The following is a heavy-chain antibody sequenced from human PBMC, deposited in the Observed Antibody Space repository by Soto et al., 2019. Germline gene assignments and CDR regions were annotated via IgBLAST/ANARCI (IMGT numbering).Heavy chain of an antibody. J-gene: IGHJ2*01. D-gene: IGHD6-19*01. CDR2: ITSSSSTI. Sequence: EVQLVESGGGLVQPGGSLRLSCAASGFTFSSYDMNWVRQAPGKGLEWVSYITSSSSTIYYADSVKGPFTLSRDNAENSLYLQMNSLRDDDTAIYYCARRYTYGWYNWYFDLWGRGTLVTVSS. V-gene: IGHV3-48*02. CDR3: ARRYTYGWYNWYFDL. CDR1: GFTFSSYD.